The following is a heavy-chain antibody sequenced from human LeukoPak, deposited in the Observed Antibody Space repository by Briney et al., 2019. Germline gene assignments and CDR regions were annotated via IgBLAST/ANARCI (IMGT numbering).Heavy chain of an antibody. CDR3: ARRNWGMVSAFDI. CDR1: GGSISSGSYY. J-gene: IGHJ3*02. V-gene: IGHV4-61*02. D-gene: IGHD7-27*01. CDR2: ICTSGST. Sequence: SETLSLTCTVSGGSISSGSYYWSWIRQPAGKGLEWIGRICTSGSTNYNPSLKSRVTISVDTSKNQFSLKLSSVTAADTAVYYCARRNWGMVSAFDIWGQGTMVTVSS.